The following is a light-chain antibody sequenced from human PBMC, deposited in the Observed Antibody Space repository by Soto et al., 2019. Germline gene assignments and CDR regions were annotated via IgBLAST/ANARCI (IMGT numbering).Light chain of an antibody. CDR1: DLGDKF. V-gene: IGLV3-1*01. J-gene: IGLJ2*01. CDR2: RDS. Sequence: SYELTQPTSVSASPGQTATIACSGGDLGDKFVSWYQQKSGQSPVLVMYRDSKRPSAIPDRFSGSHSGSTATLTISGTQAMDEAVYFCHAWDSGLVIFGGGTKLTVL. CDR3: HAWDSGLVI.